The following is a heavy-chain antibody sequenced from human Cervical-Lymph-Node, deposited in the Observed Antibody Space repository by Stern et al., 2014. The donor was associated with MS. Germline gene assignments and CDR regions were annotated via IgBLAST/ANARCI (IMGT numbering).Heavy chain of an antibody. CDR1: GYTFTSYY. Sequence: VQLVESGAEVKKPGASVRISCKTSGYTFTSYYMHWVRQAPGQGLEWMGISNPGDGTTRFVQKFQGRVTMTSDTSTNTVYMDLSSLTSEDTAVYYCARSRVVARPLDYWGQGTLVTVSS. D-gene: IGHD2-15*01. CDR3: ARSRVVARPLDY. V-gene: IGHV1-46*01. J-gene: IGHJ4*02. CDR2: SNPGDGTT.